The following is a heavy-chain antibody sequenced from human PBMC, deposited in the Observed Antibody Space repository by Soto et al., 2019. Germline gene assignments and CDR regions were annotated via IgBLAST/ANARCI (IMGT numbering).Heavy chain of an antibody. CDR3: AKGSGGIAVAATPLPCDY. J-gene: IGHJ4*02. D-gene: IGHD6-19*01. CDR1: GFTFSSYA. CDR2: ISGSGGST. V-gene: IGHV3-23*01. Sequence: PGGSLRLSCAASGFTFSSYAMSWVRQATGKGLEWVSAISGSGGSTYYADSVKGRFTISRDNSKNTLYLQMNSLRAEDTAVYYCAKGSGGIAVAATPLPCDYWGQGTLVTVSS.